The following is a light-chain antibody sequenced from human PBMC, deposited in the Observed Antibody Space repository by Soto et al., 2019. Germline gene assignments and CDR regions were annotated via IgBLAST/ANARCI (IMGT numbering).Light chain of an antibody. CDR2: DVS. Sequence: QSALTQPRSVSGSPGQSVVISCTGTSSDVGAYNYDSWYQQHPGKAPKLMIYDVSRRPSGVPDRFSGSKSGNTASLSISGLQGEDEADYYCSSYAGSLYVVFGGGTKLTVL. J-gene: IGLJ2*01. CDR1: SSDVGAYNY. V-gene: IGLV2-11*01. CDR3: SSYAGSLYVV.